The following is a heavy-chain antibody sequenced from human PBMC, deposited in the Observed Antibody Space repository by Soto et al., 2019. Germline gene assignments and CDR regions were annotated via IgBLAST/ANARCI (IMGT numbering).Heavy chain of an antibody. CDR3: ARVYDYVWGSYRSTTPLGSAFDI. Sequence: SETLSLTCTVSGGSISSYYWSWIRQPPGKGLEWIGYIYYSGSTNYNPSLKSRVTISVDTSKNQFSLKLCSVTAADTAVYYCARVYDYVWGSYRSTTPLGSAFDIWGQGTMVTVSS. V-gene: IGHV4-59*01. CDR2: IYYSGST. D-gene: IGHD3-16*02. CDR1: GGSISSYY. J-gene: IGHJ3*02.